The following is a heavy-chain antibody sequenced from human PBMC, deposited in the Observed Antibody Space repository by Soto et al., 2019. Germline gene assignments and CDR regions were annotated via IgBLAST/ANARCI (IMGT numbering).Heavy chain of an antibody. V-gene: IGHV3-30*18. CDR3: AKVYDSSGYGLFDY. D-gene: IGHD3-22*01. CDR2: ISYDGSNK. CDR1: GFTFSSYG. Sequence: QVQLVESGGGVVQPGRSLRLSCAASGFTFSSYGMHWVRQAPGKGLDWVAVISYDGSNKYYADSVKGRFTISRDNSKNTLYLQMNNLRAEDTAVYYCAKVYDSSGYGLFDYWGQGTLVTVSS. J-gene: IGHJ4*02.